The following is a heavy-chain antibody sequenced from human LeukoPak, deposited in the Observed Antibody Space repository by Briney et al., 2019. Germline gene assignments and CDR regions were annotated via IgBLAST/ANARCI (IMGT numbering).Heavy chain of an antibody. D-gene: IGHD3-22*01. CDR1: GYTFTSYG. V-gene: IGHV1-18*01. CDR2: ISAYNGNT. Sequence: ASVKVSCKASGYTFTSYGISWVRQAPGQGHEWMGWISAYNGNTNYAQKLQGRVTMTTDTSTSTAYMELRSLRSDDTAVYYCARRCGGDCYFYYDSSGYYSEDYWGQGTLVTVSS. J-gene: IGHJ4*02. CDR3: ARRCGGDCYFYYDSSGYYSEDY.